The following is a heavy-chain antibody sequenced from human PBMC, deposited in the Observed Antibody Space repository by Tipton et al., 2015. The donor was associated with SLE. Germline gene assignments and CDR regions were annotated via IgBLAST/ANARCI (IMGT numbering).Heavy chain of an antibody. Sequence: EASGFTFSSYEMNWVRQAPGKGLEWVSYISSSGSTIYYADSVKGRFTISRDNAKNSLYLQMNSLRAEDTAVYYCASPGIAARPGAFDIWGQGTMVTVSS. D-gene: IGHD6-6*01. CDR1: GFTFSSYE. CDR2: ISSSGSTI. CDR3: ASPGIAARPGAFDI. V-gene: IGHV3-48*03. J-gene: IGHJ3*02.